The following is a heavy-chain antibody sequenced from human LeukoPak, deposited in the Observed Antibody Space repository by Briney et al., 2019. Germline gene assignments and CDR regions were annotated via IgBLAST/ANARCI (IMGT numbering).Heavy chain of an antibody. CDR1: GGSISSSSYY. CDR2: IYYSGST. Sequence: SETLSLTCTVSGGSISSSSYYWGWSRQPPGKGLEWIGSIYYSGSTYYNPSLKSRVTISVDTSKNQFSLKLSSVTAADTAVYYCARSGSFNLFDYWGQGTLVTVSS. CDR3: ARSGSFNLFDY. D-gene: IGHD1-26*01. J-gene: IGHJ4*02. V-gene: IGHV4-39*07.